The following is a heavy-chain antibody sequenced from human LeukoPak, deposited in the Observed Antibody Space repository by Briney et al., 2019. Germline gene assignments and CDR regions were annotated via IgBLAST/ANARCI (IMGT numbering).Heavy chain of an antibody. Sequence: SVKVSCKASGDIFNSYSISWVRQAPGQGLEWMGGIIPMFGSANYAQKFQGRVTIATDQSTTAAYMELSSLSSEDTAVYYCARVGRSRGSLPNSYYYMDVWGKGATVTVSS. D-gene: IGHD1-26*01. CDR2: IIPMFGSA. CDR3: ARVGRSRGSLPNSYYYMDV. CDR1: GDIFNSYS. V-gene: IGHV1-69*05. J-gene: IGHJ6*03.